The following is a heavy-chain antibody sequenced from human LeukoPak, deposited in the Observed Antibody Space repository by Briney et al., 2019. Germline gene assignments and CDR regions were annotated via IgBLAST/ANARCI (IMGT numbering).Heavy chain of an antibody. CDR3: AKSGNIYYMDV. J-gene: IGHJ6*03. CDR2: IHYSGST. CDR1: RGSISSYY. D-gene: IGHD3-3*01. Sequence: PSETLSLTCSVSRGSISSYYWNWIRQPPGKGLEWIGNIHYSGSTNYNPSLKSRVTISVDTSKNQFSLKLSSVTAADTAVYYCAKSGNIYYMDVWGKGTTVTVSS. V-gene: IGHV4-59*01.